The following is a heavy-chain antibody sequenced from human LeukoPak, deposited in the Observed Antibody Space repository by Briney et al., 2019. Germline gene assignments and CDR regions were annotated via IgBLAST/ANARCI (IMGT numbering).Heavy chain of an antibody. Sequence: SETLSLTCTVSGGSISSSNYYWGWIRQPPGKGLEWIGSIYYSGSTYYNPSLKSRVTISVDTSKNQFSLKLSSVTAADTAVYYCARGDFWSGYYQVMDVWGKGTTVTVSS. D-gene: IGHD3-3*01. CDR2: IYYSGST. J-gene: IGHJ6*03. CDR1: GGSISSSNYY. CDR3: ARGDFWSGYYQVMDV. V-gene: IGHV4-39*07.